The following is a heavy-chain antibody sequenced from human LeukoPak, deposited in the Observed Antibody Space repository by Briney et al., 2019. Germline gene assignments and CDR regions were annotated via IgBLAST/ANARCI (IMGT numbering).Heavy chain of an antibody. CDR2: MDPNSGNT. Sequence: GASVKVSCKASGYTFTSYDINWVRQATGQGLEWMGWMDPNSGNTGYAQKFQGRVTITRNTSISTAYMELSSLRSEDTAVYYCARGQSGSSWPNYYYYYYMDVWGKGTTVTVSS. CDR3: ARGQSGSSWPNYYYYYYMDV. V-gene: IGHV1-8*03. D-gene: IGHD6-13*01. CDR1: GYTFTSYD. J-gene: IGHJ6*03.